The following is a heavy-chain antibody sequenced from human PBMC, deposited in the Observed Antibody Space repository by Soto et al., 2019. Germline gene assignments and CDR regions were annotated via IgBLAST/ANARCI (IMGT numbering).Heavy chain of an antibody. CDR1: GFSLSTSGVG. D-gene: IGHD6-19*01. J-gene: IGHJ3*02. CDR2: IYWDDDK. Sequence: QITLKESGPTLVKPTQTLTLTCTFSGFSLSTSGVGVGWIRQPPGKALEWLALIYWDDDKRYSPSLKSRLTIPXXTXKTXVVLTMTNMDPVDTATYYCAHSGYSSGWYGISFDIWGQGTMVTVSS. CDR3: AHSGYSSGWYGISFDI. V-gene: IGHV2-5*02.